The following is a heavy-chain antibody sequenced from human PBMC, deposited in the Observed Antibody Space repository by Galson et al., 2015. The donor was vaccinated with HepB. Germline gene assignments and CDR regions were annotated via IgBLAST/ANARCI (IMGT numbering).Heavy chain of an antibody. V-gene: IGHV1-2*02. J-gene: IGHJ5*02. D-gene: IGHD3-3*01. Sequence: SVKVSCKASGYTFTGYYMHWVRQAPGQGLEWMGWINPNSGGTNYAQKFQGRVTMTRDTSISTAYMELSRLRSDDTAVYYCARGSGITIFGVVIPRRGGWFDPWGQGTLVTVSS. CDR1: GYTFTGYY. CDR3: ARGSGITIFGVVIPRRGGWFDP. CDR2: INPNSGGT.